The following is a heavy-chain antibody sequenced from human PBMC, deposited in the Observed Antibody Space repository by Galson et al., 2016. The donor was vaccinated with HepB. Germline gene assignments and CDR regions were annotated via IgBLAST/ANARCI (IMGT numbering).Heavy chain of an antibody. CDR2: IRRKAYGGTT. V-gene: IGHV3-49*03. D-gene: IGHD3-3*01. J-gene: IGHJ6*02. CDR1: GFTFGDYA. Sequence: SLRLSCASSGFTFGDYAMSWFRQAPGKGLEWVGFIRRKAYGGTTKYAASVKGRFTISRDDSKSIADLQVDSLKTEDTGVYYCTRDADRFFSEGLYYGKDAWGQGTTVTVS. CDR3: TRDADRFFSEGLYYGKDA.